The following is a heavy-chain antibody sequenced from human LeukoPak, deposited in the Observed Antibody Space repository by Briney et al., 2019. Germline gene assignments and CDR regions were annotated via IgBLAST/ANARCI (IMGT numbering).Heavy chain of an antibody. CDR2: IRYDRSNR. V-gene: IGHV3-30*02. J-gene: IGHJ1*01. Sequence: GGSLRLSCAASGFTFSSYGMHWVRQAPGKGLEWVAFIRYDRSNRYYADSVKGRFTISRDNSKNTLYLQMNSLRAEDTAVYYCAKDTEYYDSSGYFYFQHWGQGTLVTVSS. D-gene: IGHD3-22*01. CDR3: AKDTEYYDSSGYFYFQH. CDR1: GFTFSSYG.